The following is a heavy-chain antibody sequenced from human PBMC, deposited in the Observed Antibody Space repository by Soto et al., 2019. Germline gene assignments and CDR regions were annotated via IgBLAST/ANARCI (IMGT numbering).Heavy chain of an antibody. D-gene: IGHD6-19*01. J-gene: IGHJ4*02. CDR2: ISSSSSTI. V-gene: IGHV3-48*02. CDR3: AREVAVAGTFCY. Sequence: EVQLVESGGGLVQPGGSLRLSCAASGFTFSSYSMNWVRQAPGKGLEWVSYISSSSSTIYYADSVKGRFTISRDTAKNSLYLQMNILRDEDTAVYYCAREVAVAGTFCYWGQGTLVTVSS. CDR1: GFTFSSYS.